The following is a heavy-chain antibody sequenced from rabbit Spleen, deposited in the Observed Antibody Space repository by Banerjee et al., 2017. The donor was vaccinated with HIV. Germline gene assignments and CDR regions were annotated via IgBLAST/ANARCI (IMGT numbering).Heavy chain of an antibody. D-gene: IGHD2-1*01. CDR1: GFSFSSNW. V-gene: IGHV1S45*01. Sequence: LEESGGGLVKPGGTLTLTCTVSGFSFSSNWICWVRQAPGKGLEWIACIDTNDGDTEYANWPKGRFTISKTSSTTVTLQMTSLTAADTATYFCVRDRADLGGDYGPYYFDLWGPGTLVTVS. J-gene: IGHJ4*01. CDR3: VRDRADLGGDYGPYYFDL. CDR2: IDTNDGDT.